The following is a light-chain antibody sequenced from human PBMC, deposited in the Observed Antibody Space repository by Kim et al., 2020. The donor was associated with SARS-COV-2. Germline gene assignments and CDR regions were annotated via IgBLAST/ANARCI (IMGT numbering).Light chain of an antibody. CDR3: QQYNNWPYT. V-gene: IGKV3-15*01. J-gene: IGKJ2*01. CDR1: QSVSSN. CDR2: GAY. Sequence: SVSRGERATRSCRASQSVSSNLAWYQQKPGQAPRLLIYGAYNRATGIPARFSGSGSGTEFTLTISSLQSEDFAVYYCQQYNNWPYTFGQGNKLEI.